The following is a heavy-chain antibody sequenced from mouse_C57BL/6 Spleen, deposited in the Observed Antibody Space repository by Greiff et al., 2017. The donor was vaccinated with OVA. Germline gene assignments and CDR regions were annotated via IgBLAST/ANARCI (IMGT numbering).Heavy chain of an antibody. CDR2: INPKNGGT. V-gene: IGHV1-18*01. Sequence: VQLQQSGPELVKPGASVKISCKASGYTFTDYYMDWVKQSHGQSLEWIGDINPKNGGTNYNQKFKGKATLTVDKSSSTAYMELRSLTSEDAAVYYCARWGLRDWFAYWGQGTLVTVSA. CDR1: GYTFTDYY. J-gene: IGHJ3*01. D-gene: IGHD3-1*01. CDR3: ARWGLRDWFAY.